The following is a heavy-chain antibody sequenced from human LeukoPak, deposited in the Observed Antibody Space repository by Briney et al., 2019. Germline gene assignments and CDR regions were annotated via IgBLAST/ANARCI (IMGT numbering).Heavy chain of an antibody. V-gene: IGHV1-2*02. CDR1: VYTFTGYH. CDR3: ARDSRGYYNWFDP. D-gene: IGHD3-22*01. CDR2: INPNTGGT. Sequence: GSVKVSCKASVYTFTGYHMHWVRQAPGQGLEWMGWINPNTGGTNYAQKFQGRDTMTRDTSISAAYMELSRLTSDDTAVYYCARDSRGYYNWFDPWGQGTLVTVSS. J-gene: IGHJ5*02.